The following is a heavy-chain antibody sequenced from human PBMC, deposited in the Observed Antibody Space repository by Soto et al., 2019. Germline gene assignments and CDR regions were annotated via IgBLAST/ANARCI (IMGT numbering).Heavy chain of an antibody. CDR3: AILGGNWNPFDY. Sequence: GGSLRLSCAASGFTFSSYSMNWVRQAPGKGLEWVSSISSSSSYIYYADSVKGRFTISRDNAKNSLYLQMNSLRAEDTAVYYCAILGGNWNPFDYWGQGTLVTVSS. CDR1: GFTFSSYS. V-gene: IGHV3-21*01. J-gene: IGHJ4*02. CDR2: ISSSSSYI. D-gene: IGHD1-20*01.